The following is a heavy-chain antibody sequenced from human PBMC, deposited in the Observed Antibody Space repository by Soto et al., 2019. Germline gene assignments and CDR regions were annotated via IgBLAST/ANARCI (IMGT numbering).Heavy chain of an antibody. CDR2: IYASDSDT. Sequence: GESLKISCKGSGYTFTSYSIGWVRQMPGKGLEWMGIIYASDSDTRYSPSFQGQVTISVDKSISTAYLQWSSLKASDTAIYYCARAMENRYVDYWGHGTLVTVSS. CDR3: ARAMENRYVDY. CDR1: GYTFTSYS. J-gene: IGHJ4*01. V-gene: IGHV5-51*01. D-gene: IGHD1-1*01.